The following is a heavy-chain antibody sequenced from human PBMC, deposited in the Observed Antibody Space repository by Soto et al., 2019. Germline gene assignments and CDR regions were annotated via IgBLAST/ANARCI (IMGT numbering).Heavy chain of an antibody. CDR3: ARDHSTRGSYQGIFDY. Sequence: QVQVVESGGGVVQPGRSLRLSCAASGFTFRTYAMHWVRQAPGKGLEWVAVISHDGSNTDYGDSVKGRFTISRDNSKSTLSLQMNSLRPEDTGVYYCARDHSTRGSYQGIFDYWGQGALVTVSS. CDR1: GFTFRTYA. V-gene: IGHV3-30*03. J-gene: IGHJ4*02. D-gene: IGHD1-26*01. CDR2: ISHDGSNT.